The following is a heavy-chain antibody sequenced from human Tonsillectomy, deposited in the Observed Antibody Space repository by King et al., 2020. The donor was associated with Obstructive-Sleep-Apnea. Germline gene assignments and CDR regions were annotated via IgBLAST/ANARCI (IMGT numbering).Heavy chain of an antibody. V-gene: IGHV1-8*01. CDR2: MNPNSGNR. J-gene: IGHJ4*02. CDR3: ARGYVRQQLVLNY. CDR1: GCTFTNYD. Sequence: VQLVESGAEVKKPGASVKVSCKASGCTFTNYDINWVRQATGQGLEWMGWMNPNSGNRGYAQKFQGRVTMTRNTSINTAYMELSSLRSEDTAVYYCARGYVRQQLVLNYWGQGTLVTVSS. D-gene: IGHD6-13*01.